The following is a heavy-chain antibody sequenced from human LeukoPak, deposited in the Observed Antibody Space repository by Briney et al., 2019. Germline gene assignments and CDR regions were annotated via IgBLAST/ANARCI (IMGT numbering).Heavy chain of an antibody. Sequence: ASVKVSCKASGYTFTSYAMHWVRQAPGQRLEWMGCLNAGNGNTKYSQKFQGRVTITRDTSASTAYMELSSLRSEDTAVYYCARDPLLRFLEWLSYGMDVWGQGTTVTVSS. CDR1: GYTFTSYA. CDR3: ARDPLLRFLEWLSYGMDV. V-gene: IGHV1-3*01. CDR2: LNAGNGNT. D-gene: IGHD3-3*01. J-gene: IGHJ6*02.